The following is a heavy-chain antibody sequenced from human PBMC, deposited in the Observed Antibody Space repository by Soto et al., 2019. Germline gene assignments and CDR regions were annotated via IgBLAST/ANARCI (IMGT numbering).Heavy chain of an antibody. CDR3: ARVSGYFDT. Sequence: ETLSVTCTVSGGSIRSNNYYWGWTRQPPGKGLEWIGSIYHSGSTYYNPSLKSRVTISVDTSKNQFSLKLSSVTAADTAVYHCARVSGYFDTWGQGTLVTVSS. CDR2: IYHSGST. CDR1: GGSIRSNNYY. V-gene: IGHV4-39*07. J-gene: IGHJ5*02. D-gene: IGHD6-13*01.